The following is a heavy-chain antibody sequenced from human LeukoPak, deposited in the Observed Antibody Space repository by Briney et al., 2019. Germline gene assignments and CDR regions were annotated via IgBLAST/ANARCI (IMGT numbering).Heavy chain of an antibody. V-gene: IGHV3-23*01. CDR3: EKNMLVRQAYSWYFDL. CDR2: ISASGGGT. J-gene: IGHJ2*01. D-gene: IGHD2-21*01. CDR1: VLTFSTDG. Sequence: GGSLRLSCAASVLTFSTDGMSWLRQAPGKGLEWVSSISASGGGTVYADSVKGRVTISRDNSKNTLYLQMNSLRAEDTAVYSCEKNMLVRQAYSWYFDLWGRGTLVTVSS.